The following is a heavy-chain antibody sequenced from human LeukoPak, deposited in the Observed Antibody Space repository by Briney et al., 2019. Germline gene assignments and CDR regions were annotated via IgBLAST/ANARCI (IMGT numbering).Heavy chain of an antibody. CDR3: ARGSTHRYYYDRSGYYRGAVDH. CDR2: ISTYSGNI. V-gene: IGHV1-18*01. D-gene: IGHD3-22*01. CDR1: GYTFTNYG. Sequence: ASVKVSCKASGYTFTNYGISWVRQAPGQGLEWMGWISTYSGNINYAQRFQGRVTMTTDTSTSTVYMELRSLRSDDTAVYYCARGSTHRYYYDRSGYYRGAVDHWGQGTLVTVSS. J-gene: IGHJ4*02.